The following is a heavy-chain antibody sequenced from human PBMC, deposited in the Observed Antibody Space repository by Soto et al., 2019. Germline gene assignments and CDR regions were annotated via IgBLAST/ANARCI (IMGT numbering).Heavy chain of an antibody. Sequence: SETLSLTCAVYGGSFSGHYLSWIRQPPGKGLEWIGEINHSGSKNQNSSLKSRLSISADTSKNQFSLKLTSVTAADTAVYYCARGISIIGAPDKYSFDSWGQGTLVTVYS. J-gene: IGHJ4*02. V-gene: IGHV4-34*01. D-gene: IGHD3-10*01. CDR2: INHSGSK. CDR3: ARGISIIGAPDKYSFDS. CDR1: GGSFSGHY.